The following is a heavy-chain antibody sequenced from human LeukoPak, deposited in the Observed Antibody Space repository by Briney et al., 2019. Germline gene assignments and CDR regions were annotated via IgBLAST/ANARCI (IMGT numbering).Heavy chain of an antibody. V-gene: IGHV3-7*03. D-gene: IGHD2-21*02. Sequence: GGSLRLSCAVSGFTFRNYWMAWVRQAPGKGLEWVANIRGDEGDKNSVDSVKGRFTNSRDNAKNSLYPQMNSLRVEDTAVYYCARDVGGDLDYWGQGTLVTVSS. CDR2: IRGDEGDK. CDR1: GFTFRNYW. CDR3: ARDVGGDLDY. J-gene: IGHJ4*02.